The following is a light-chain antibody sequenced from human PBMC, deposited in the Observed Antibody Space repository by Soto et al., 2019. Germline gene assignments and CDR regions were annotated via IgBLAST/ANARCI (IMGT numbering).Light chain of an antibody. Sequence: QSVLTQPPSASATPGQRVTISCSGSSSNIGRNNVEWYQHLPGTAPKLLIYSNNQGPSGVPDRFSGSKSGTSASLAISGLQSEDEADYYCASWDDSLNGLVIGGGTKLTVL. V-gene: IGLV1-44*01. CDR2: SNN. CDR3: ASWDDSLNGLV. J-gene: IGLJ3*02. CDR1: SSNIGRNN.